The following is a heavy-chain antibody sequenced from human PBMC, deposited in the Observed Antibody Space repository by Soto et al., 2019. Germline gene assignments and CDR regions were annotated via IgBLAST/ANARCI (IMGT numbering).Heavy chain of an antibody. CDR3: ATQGLPNYYYYGMDV. V-gene: IGHV1-69*12. Sequence: QVQLVQSGAEVKKPGSSVKVSCKASGGTFSSYAISWVRQAPGQGLEWMGGIIPIFGTANYAQKFQGRVTITADESTSTAYMELSRLRSEDTAVYYGATQGLPNYYYYGMDVWGQGTTVTVSS. J-gene: IGHJ6*02. CDR2: IIPIFGTA. CDR1: GGTFSSYA. D-gene: IGHD5-18*01.